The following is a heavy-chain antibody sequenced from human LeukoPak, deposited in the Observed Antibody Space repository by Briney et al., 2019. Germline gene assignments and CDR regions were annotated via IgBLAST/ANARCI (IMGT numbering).Heavy chain of an antibody. D-gene: IGHD3-22*01. CDR1: GGAISSYY. Sequence: SETLSLTCTVPGGAISSYYWSWIRQPPGKGLEWIGYVSYTGDASQNPSLRGRVTMSVDTSNNQVSLELSSVTAADTAMYYCARLSKDYSDSSGYYRYLYSFDYWGQGIQVTVSS. CDR3: ARLSKDYSDSSGYYRYLYSFDY. CDR2: VSYTGDA. J-gene: IGHJ4*02. V-gene: IGHV4-59*01.